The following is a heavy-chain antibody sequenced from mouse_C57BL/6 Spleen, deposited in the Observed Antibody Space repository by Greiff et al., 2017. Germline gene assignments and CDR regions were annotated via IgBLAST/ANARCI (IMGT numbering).Heavy chain of an antibody. J-gene: IGHJ2*01. Sequence: VQLKQSGPELVKPGASVKISCKASGYTFTDYYMNWVKQSHGKSLEWIGDINPNNGGTSYNQKFKGKATLTVDKSSSTAYMELRSLTSEDSAVYYCARYGYYPYYFDYWGQGTTLTVSS. CDR3: ARYGYYPYYFDY. V-gene: IGHV1-26*01. CDR2: INPNNGGT. CDR1: GYTFTDYY. D-gene: IGHD2-3*01.